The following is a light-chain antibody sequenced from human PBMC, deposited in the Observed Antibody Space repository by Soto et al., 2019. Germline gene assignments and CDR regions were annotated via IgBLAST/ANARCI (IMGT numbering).Light chain of an antibody. V-gene: IGKV3D-15*01. CDR2: GAS. J-gene: IGKJ3*01. CDR1: QSVSSN. CDR3: QQYNNWPFT. Sequence: EIVMTQSPATLSVSPGERATLSCRASQSVSSNLAWYQKKPGQAPRLLIYGASTRATGIPARFSGSGSGTEFTLTISSLQSEDFAVYYCQQYNNWPFTFGRGTKVDIK.